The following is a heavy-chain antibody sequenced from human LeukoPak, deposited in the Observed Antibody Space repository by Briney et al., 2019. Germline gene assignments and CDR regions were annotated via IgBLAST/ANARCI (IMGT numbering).Heavy chain of an antibody. CDR2: INAGNGNT. V-gene: IGHV1-3*01. CDR3: ARALEVSAFDI. Sequence: APVKVSCKASGDTFTSYAMHWVRQAPGQRLEWMGWINAGNGNTKYSQKFQGRVTITRDTSASTAYMELSSLRSEDTAVYYCARALEVSAFDIWGQGAMVTVSS. CDR1: GDTFTSYA. J-gene: IGHJ3*02. D-gene: IGHD2-8*01.